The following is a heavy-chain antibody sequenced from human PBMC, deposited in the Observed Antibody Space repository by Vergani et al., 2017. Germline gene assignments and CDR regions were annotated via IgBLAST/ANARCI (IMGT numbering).Heavy chain of an antibody. CDR3: ARDLTYWGGDCRVY. CDR1: GYTFTGYY. V-gene: IGHV1-2*02. CDR2: IKPNSGGT. D-gene: IGHD2-21*01. J-gene: IGHJ4*02. Sequence: QVQLVQSGAEVKKPGASVKVSCKASGYTFTGYYMNWVRQAPGQGLEWMGWIKPNSGGTNYAQKFQGRVTMTRDTSLSTAYMELSRLRSDDTAVYYCARDLTYWGGDCRVYWGQGTLVTVSS.